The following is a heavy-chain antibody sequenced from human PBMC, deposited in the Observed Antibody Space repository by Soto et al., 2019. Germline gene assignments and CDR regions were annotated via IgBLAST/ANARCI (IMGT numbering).Heavy chain of an antibody. J-gene: IGHJ4*02. V-gene: IGHV1-2*02. CDR2: INPNSGGT. Sequence: ASVKVSCKASGYTFTGYYMHWVRQAPGQGLEWMGWINPNSGGTNYAQKFQGRVTMTRDTSISTAYMELSRLRSDDTAVYYCARDKYYYDSSGYWYYDYWGKGTLVTVSS. D-gene: IGHD3-22*01. CDR1: GYTFTGYY. CDR3: ARDKYYYDSSGYWYYDY.